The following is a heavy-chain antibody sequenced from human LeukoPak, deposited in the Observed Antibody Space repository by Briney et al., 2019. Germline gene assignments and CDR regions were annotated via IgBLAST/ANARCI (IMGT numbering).Heavy chain of an antibody. Sequence: GGSLRLSCAASDFTVSRNYMSWVRQAPGKGLEWVSVIYSGGTTKYADSVKGRFTISRDNSKNTLYLQMNSLRVEDTALYYCASRSGGVYPYFDYWGQGTLVTVSS. CDR2: IYSGGTT. CDR1: DFTVSRNY. J-gene: IGHJ4*02. V-gene: IGHV3-53*01. CDR3: ASRSGGVYPYFDY. D-gene: IGHD5/OR15-5a*01.